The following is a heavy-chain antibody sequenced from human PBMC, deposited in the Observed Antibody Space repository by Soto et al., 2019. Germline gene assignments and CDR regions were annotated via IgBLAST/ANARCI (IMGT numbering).Heavy chain of an antibody. CDR3: AGSSGYSNYFFDA. CDR2: IYYSGGT. V-gene: IGHV4-30-4*01. J-gene: IGHJ4*02. D-gene: IGHD3-22*01. Sequence: SETLSLTCTVSGGSFNSGDYHWNWIRQSPEKGLEWIGYIYYSGGTYYNPSLKSRLLISVDPSKNQFSLTLSSVTAADTAVYYCAGSSGYSNYFFDAWGPGTLVTVSS. CDR1: GGSFNSGDYH.